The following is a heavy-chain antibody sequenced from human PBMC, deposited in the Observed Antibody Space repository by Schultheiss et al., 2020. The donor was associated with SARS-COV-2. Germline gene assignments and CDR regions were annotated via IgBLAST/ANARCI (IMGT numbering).Heavy chain of an antibody. CDR3: ARVNYDFWSGYYGWFDP. CDR1: GGSFSGYY. J-gene: IGHJ5*02. V-gene: IGHV4-34*01. D-gene: IGHD3-3*01. CDR2: INHSGST. Sequence: ETLSLTCAVYGGSFSGYYWSWIRQPPGKGLEWIGEINHSGSTNYNPSLKSRVTISVDTSKNQFSLKLSSVTAADTAVYYCARVNYDFWSGYYGWFDPWGQGTLVTVSS.